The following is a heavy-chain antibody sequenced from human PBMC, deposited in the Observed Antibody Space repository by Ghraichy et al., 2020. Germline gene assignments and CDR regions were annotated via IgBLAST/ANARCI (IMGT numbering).Heavy chain of an antibody. J-gene: IGHJ5*02. V-gene: IGHV3-30*04. D-gene: IGHD6-13*01. Sequence: GGSLRLSCAASGFTFSSYAMHWVRQAPGKGLEWVAVISYDGSNKYYADSVKGRFTISRDNSKNTLYLQMNSLRAEDTAVYYCARVAEKSRTVLRRSSWYGVLDPWGQGTLVTVSS. CDR3: ARVAEKSRTVLRRSSWYGVLDP. CDR2: ISYDGSNK. CDR1: GFTFSSYA.